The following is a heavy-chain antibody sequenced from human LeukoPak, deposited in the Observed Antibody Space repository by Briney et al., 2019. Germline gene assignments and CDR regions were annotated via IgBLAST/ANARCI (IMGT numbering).Heavy chain of an antibody. Sequence: SETLSLTCTVSGGSISSSSYCWGWIRQPPGKGLEWIGSIYYSGSTYYNPSLKSRVTISVDTSKNQFSQELSSVTAADTAVYYCARGWQQLVPYYYYGMDVWGQGTTVTVSS. CDR2: IYYSGST. CDR3: ARGWQQLVPYYYYGMDV. J-gene: IGHJ6*02. V-gene: IGHV4-39*01. CDR1: GGSISSSSYC. D-gene: IGHD6-13*01.